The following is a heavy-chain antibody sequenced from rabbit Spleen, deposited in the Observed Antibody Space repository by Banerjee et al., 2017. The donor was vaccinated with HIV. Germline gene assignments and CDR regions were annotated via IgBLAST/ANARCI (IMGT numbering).Heavy chain of an antibody. V-gene: IGHV1S45*01. CDR3: VRDKASVSGDYGPYYFNL. CDR2: IYTSSGST. CDR1: GLDFSSSYW. D-gene: IGHD1-1*01. Sequence: QQQLVESGGGLVKPGASLTLTCKASGLDFSSSYWICWVRQAPGKGLEWIACIYTSSGSTYYASWAKGRFTISKPSSTTVTLQVNSLTAADTATYFCVRDKASVSGDYGPYYFNLWGPGTLVTVS. J-gene: IGHJ4*01.